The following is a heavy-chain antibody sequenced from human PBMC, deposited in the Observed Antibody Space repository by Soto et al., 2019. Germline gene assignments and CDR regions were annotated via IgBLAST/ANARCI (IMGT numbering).Heavy chain of an antibody. J-gene: IGHJ4*02. CDR1: GFSFSNYV. D-gene: IGHD2-2*01. V-gene: IGHV3-23*01. Sequence: EVKLLESGGGVVQPGGSLRLSCAASGFSFSNYVMNWVRQAPGKGLEWVSGISGSGGSTYYVDSVKGRFTISRDNSKNTLNVQMNSLRAEDTAVYYCAKDVYCISASCDVDSWGQGTLVTVSS. CDR2: ISGSGGST. CDR3: AKDVYCISASCDVDS.